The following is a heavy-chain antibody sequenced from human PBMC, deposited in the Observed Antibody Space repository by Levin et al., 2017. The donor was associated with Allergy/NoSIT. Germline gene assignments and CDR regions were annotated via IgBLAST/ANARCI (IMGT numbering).Heavy chain of an antibody. V-gene: IGHV2-70*01. Sequence: SGPTLVKPTQTLTLTCTFSGFSLSTSGMCVSWIRQPPGKALEWLALIDWDDDKYYSTSLKTRLTISKDTSKNQVVLTMTNMDPVDTATYYCARVKMDYGDDFYFDYWGQGTLVTVSS. CDR3: ARVKMDYGDDFYFDY. D-gene: IGHD4-17*01. J-gene: IGHJ4*02. CDR2: IDWDDDK. CDR1: GFSLSTSGMC.